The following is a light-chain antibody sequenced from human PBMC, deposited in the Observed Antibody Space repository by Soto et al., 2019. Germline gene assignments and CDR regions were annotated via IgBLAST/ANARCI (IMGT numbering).Light chain of an antibody. V-gene: IGKV1-5*03. J-gene: IGKJ1*01. Sequence: DIQMTQSPSTLSASVVDRVTITCLATQSISNWLAWYQQKPGQAPKILIDNASTLKSGVPSRFSGSGSRTEFTLTISSLQSEDFALYYCQHYNNWPPAWTFGQGTKVDIK. CDR2: NAS. CDR1: QSISNW. CDR3: QHYNNWPPAWT.